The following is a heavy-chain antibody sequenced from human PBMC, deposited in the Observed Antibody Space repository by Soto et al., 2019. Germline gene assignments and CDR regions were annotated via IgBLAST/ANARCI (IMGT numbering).Heavy chain of an antibody. D-gene: IGHD3-9*01. CDR1: GFTFSSYG. CDR3: AKDGGDYDILTGDFDC. V-gene: IGHV3-30*18. Sequence: QVQLVESGGGVVQPGRSLRLSCAASGFTFSSYGMHWVRQAPGKGLEWVAVISYDGSNKYYADSVKGRFTISRDNSKNTLYLQMNCLRADDTAVYYCAKDGGDYDILTGDFDCRGQGTLVTVSS. CDR2: ISYDGSNK. J-gene: IGHJ4*02.